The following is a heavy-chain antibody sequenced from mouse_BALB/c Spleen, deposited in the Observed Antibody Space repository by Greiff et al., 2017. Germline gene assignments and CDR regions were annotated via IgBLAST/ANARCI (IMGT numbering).Heavy chain of an antibody. CDR1: GHTFTSYY. V-gene: IGHV1S56*01. CDR3: ARPGGSRDWYFDD. D-gene: IGHD1-1*02. CDR2: IYPGNVNT. J-gene: IGHJ1*01. Sequence: QVQLQQSGPELVKPGASVRISCKASGHTFTSYYIHWVKQRLGQGLEWIGWIYPGNVNTKYNEKFKGKATLTADKYSSTAYKQLRSLTYEDSAVYICARPGGSRDWYFDDWGAGTTDTVSS.